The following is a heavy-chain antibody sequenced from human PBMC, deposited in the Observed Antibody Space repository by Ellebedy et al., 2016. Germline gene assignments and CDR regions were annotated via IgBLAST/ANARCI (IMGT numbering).Heavy chain of an antibody. Sequence: GESLKISXAASGFTFSTYWMSWVRQAPGKGLEWVANIKQDGSEKYYVDSVKGRFTISRDNAKNSLYLQMNSLRAEDTAVYYCVRENWGDYWGQGTLVTVSS. D-gene: IGHD7-27*01. CDR1: GFTFSTYW. CDR3: VRENWGDY. J-gene: IGHJ4*02. CDR2: IKQDGSEK. V-gene: IGHV3-7*03.